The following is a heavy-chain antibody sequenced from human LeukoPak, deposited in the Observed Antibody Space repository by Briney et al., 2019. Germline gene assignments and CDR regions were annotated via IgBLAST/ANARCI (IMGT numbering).Heavy chain of an antibody. CDR2: IYSGGST. J-gene: IGHJ4*02. Sequence: GGSLRLSCAASGFTVSSNYWSWVRQAPGKGLEWVSVIYSGGSTYYADSVKGRFTISRDNSKNMLCLQMNSLRAEDTAVYYCARAEGINWGQGTLVTVSS. V-gene: IGHV3-53*01. CDR1: GFTVSSNY. D-gene: IGHD3-10*01. CDR3: ARAEGIN.